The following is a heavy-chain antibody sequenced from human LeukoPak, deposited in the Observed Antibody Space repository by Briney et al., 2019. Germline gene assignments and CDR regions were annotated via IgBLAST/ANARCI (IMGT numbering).Heavy chain of an antibody. CDR1: GFTFSSYS. D-gene: IGHD2-21*02. CDR3: ARSCGGDCYQMDYYYYMDV. CDR2: ISSSSSTI. V-gene: IGHV3-48*01. Sequence: GGSLRLSCAASGFTFSSYSMNWVRQAPGKGLEWVSYISSSSSTIYYADSVKGRFTISRGNAKNSLYLQMNSLRAEDTAVYYCARSCGGDCYQMDYYYYMDVWGKGTTVTVSS. J-gene: IGHJ6*03.